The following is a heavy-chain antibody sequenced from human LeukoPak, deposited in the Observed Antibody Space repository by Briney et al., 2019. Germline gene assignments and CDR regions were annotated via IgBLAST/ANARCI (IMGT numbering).Heavy chain of an antibody. CDR3: ARGNYYDSRTHYRAFDI. CDR1: DGSFSSYY. D-gene: IGHD3-22*01. Sequence: SSETLSLTCTVSDGSFSSYYWSWIRQPPGKGLAWIGYIYYSGSSNYNPSLKSRVTISVDTSKNHFSLKLSSVTAADTAVYYCARGNYYDSRTHYRAFDIWGQGTMVTVSS. J-gene: IGHJ3*02. CDR2: IYYSGSS. V-gene: IGHV4-59*01.